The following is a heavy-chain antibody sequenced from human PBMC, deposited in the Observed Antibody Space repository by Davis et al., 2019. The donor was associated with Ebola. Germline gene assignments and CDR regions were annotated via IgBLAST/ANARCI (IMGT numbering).Heavy chain of an antibody. Sequence: ASVKVSCKASGYTFTSYAMHWVRQAPGQRLEWMGWINAGNGNTKYSQKFQGRVTITRDTSTSTAYMELSSLRSEDTAVYYCARGRSSGYYGYYFDYWGQGTLVTVSS. D-gene: IGHD3-22*01. J-gene: IGHJ4*02. CDR1: GYTFTSYA. CDR2: INAGNGNT. CDR3: ARGRSSGYYGYYFDY. V-gene: IGHV1-3*01.